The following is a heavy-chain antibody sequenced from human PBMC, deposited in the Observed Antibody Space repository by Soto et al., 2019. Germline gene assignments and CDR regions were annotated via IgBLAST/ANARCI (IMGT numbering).Heavy chain of an antibody. CDR3: ATDRVPGDGRLGLDF. Sequence: EVQLLESGGDLVQPGGSLRLSCAASGFTFRTFALSCVRKAAGKGLEFVSEVAGDGGNITYGASVQGRFRMSRHNCKSTVYLQLTSLRAEDTAIYYSATDRVPGDGRLGLDFWGQGTMVIVSS. D-gene: IGHD7-27*01. CDR1: GFTFRTFA. J-gene: IGHJ4*02. CDR2: VAGDGGNI. V-gene: IGHV3-23*01.